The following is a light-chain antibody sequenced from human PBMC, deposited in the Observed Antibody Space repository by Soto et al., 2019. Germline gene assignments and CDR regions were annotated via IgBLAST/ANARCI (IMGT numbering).Light chain of an antibody. V-gene: IGLV1-47*02. CDR2: DNS. Sequence: QSVLTQPPSASGTPGQRVTISCSGRFSNIGSNFVFWYQQLPGTSPKLLIQDNSQRPSGVPDRFSGSKSGSSASLAISGLRSEDEADYYCATWDDNVSGPVFGTGTKVTVL. CDR1: FSNIGSNF. J-gene: IGLJ1*01. CDR3: ATWDDNVSGPV.